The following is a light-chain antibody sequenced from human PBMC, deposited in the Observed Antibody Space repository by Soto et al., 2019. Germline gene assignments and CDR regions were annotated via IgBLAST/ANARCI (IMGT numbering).Light chain of an antibody. CDR3: FSYTARSTRV. CDR1: ASDIGGYNY. J-gene: IGLJ1*01. Sequence: QSALTQPASVSGSPGQSITISCTGTASDIGGYNYVSWYQQPPGKAPRLIIYEVNNRPSGISARFSGFKSGNTASLTISGLRSEDEGDYYCFSYTARSTRVFGTGTKLTVL. V-gene: IGLV2-14*01. CDR2: EVN.